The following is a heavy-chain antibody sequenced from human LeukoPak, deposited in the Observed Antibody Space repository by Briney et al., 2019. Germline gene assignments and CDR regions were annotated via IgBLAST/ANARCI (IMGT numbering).Heavy chain of an antibody. V-gene: IGHV6-1*01. Sequence: SQTLSLTCAISGDSVSSNSAAWNWIRQSPSRGLEWLGRTYYRSRWYNDYAVSVKSRITINPDTSKNQFSLQLNSVTPEDTAVYYCARVGDYGDYHPFDYWGQGTLVTVSS. CDR1: GDSVSSNSAA. D-gene: IGHD4-17*01. J-gene: IGHJ4*02. CDR3: ARVGDYGDYHPFDY. CDR2: TYYRSRWYN.